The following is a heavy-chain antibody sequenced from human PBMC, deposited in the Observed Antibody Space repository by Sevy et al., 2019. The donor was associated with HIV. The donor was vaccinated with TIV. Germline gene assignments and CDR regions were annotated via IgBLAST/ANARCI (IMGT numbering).Heavy chain of an antibody. Sequence: ASVKVSCKASGYTFTSYGISWVRQAPGQGLEWMGWISAYNGNTNYAQKLQGRVTMTTDTSTSTAYMELGSLGSDDTAVYYCAREGHYYDSSGYYFEFDYWGQGTLVTVSS. CDR3: AREGHYYDSSGYYFEFDY. D-gene: IGHD3-22*01. V-gene: IGHV1-18*01. CDR1: GYTFTSYG. CDR2: ISAYNGNT. J-gene: IGHJ4*02.